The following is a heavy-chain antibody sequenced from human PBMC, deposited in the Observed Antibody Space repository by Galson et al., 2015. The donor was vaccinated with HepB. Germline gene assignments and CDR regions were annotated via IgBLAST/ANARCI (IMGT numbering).Heavy chain of an antibody. CDR1: GDSVSSNSAT. CDR2: TYYRSKWYN. J-gene: IGHJ4*02. Sequence: CAISGDSVSSNSATWNWIRQSPSGGPEWLGKTYYRSKWYNDYAVSVKSRITVNPDTSKNQFSLHLNSVTPEDTAVYYCARGVSGRYDYWGQGTLVTVSS. D-gene: IGHD6-19*01. V-gene: IGHV6-1*01. CDR3: ARGVSGRYDY.